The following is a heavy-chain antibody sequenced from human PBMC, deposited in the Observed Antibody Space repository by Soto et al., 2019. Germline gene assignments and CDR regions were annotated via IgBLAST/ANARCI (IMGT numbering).Heavy chain of an antibody. V-gene: IGHV1-3*05. CDR3: ARAVAVAADFDY. J-gene: IGHJ4*02. CDR2: INAGNGNT. Sequence: QVQLVQSGAEEKKPGASVKVSCKASGYTFTGYAMHWVRQAPGQRLEWMGWINAGNGNTKYSQKLQGRVTITMDTSASTALRELSSLRSEDTAGYYRARAVAVAADFDYWGQGTLVTVSS. D-gene: IGHD6-19*01. CDR1: GYTFTGYA.